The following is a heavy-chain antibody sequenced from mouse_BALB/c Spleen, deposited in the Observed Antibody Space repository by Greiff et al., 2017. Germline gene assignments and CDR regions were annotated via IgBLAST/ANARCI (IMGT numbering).Heavy chain of an antibody. CDR2: ISYSGST. CDR1: GYSITSDYA. D-gene: IGHD2-13*01. V-gene: IGHV3-2*02. Sequence: EVQLQQSGPGLVKPSQSLSLTCTVTGYSITSDYAWNWIRQFPGNKLEWMGYISYSGSTSYNPSLKSRISITRDTSKNQFFLQLNSVTTEDTATYYCARRGDYLWFAYWGQGTLVTVSA. CDR3: ARRGDYLWFAY. J-gene: IGHJ3*01.